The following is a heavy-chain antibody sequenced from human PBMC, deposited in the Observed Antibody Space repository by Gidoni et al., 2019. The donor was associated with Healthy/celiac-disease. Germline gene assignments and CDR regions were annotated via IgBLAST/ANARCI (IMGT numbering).Heavy chain of an antibody. CDR1: GGTFSSYA. D-gene: IGHD5-12*01. Sequence: QLVQSGAEVKKPGSSVQVSCKASGGTFSSYAISWVRQAPGQGLEWMGRIIPILGIANYAQKFQGRGTITADKSTSTAYMELSSLRSEDTAGYYCARGIGIVAHYFDYWGQGTLVTVSS. CDR3: ARGIGIVAHYFDY. CDR2: IIPILGIA. V-gene: IGHV1-69*04. J-gene: IGHJ4*02.